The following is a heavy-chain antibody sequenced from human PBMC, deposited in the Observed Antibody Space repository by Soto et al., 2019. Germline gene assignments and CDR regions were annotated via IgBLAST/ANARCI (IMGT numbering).Heavy chain of an antibody. Sequence: XHTLSLTFAISGDSFSSNIVSWNWIRQSPSRGLEWLGRTYYRSKWHYDYAFSVKSRVTINPETSTNQFSLQLDSVTPDDTAVYYCAREEGIAVAVLDYWGQGTQVTGSS. CDR1: GDSFSSNIVS. CDR2: TYYRSKWHY. J-gene: IGHJ4*02. V-gene: IGHV6-1*01. CDR3: AREEGIAVAVLDY. D-gene: IGHD6-19*01.